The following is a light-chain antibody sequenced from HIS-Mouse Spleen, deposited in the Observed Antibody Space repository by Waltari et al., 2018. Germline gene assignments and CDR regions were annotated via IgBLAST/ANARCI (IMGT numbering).Light chain of an antibody. CDR2: QDG. Sequence: SYELTQPPSVSVSPGQTASITCSGDKLGDKYACWYQQKQGQSPVLVIYQDGKRPSGIPERFSGSNSGNTATLTISGTQAMDEADYYCQAWDSSTANVVFGGGTKLTVL. CDR1: KLGDKY. J-gene: IGLJ2*01. CDR3: QAWDSSTANVV. V-gene: IGLV3-1*01.